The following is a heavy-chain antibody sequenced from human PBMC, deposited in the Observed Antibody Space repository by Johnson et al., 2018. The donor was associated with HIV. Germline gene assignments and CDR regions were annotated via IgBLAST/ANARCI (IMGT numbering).Heavy chain of an antibody. D-gene: IGHD6-19*01. CDR1: GFTFSDYY. Sequence: QMLLVESGGGLVKPGGSLRLSCAASGFTFSDYYMSWIRQAPGKGLEWVSYISSSGSTIYYADSVKGRFTISRDNSKNTVHLQMNSLRADDTALYYCAKDLHPAGQWLAFDIWGQGTMVTVSS. J-gene: IGHJ3*02. V-gene: IGHV3-11*04. CDR3: AKDLHPAGQWLAFDI. CDR2: ISSSGSTI.